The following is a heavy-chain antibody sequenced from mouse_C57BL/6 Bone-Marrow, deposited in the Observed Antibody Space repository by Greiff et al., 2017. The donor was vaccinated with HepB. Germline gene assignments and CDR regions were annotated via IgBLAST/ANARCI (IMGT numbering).Heavy chain of an antibody. CDR1: GYTFTSYW. V-gene: IGHV1-69*01. J-gene: IGHJ4*01. Sequence: VQLQQSGAELVMPGASVKLSCKASGYTFTSYWMHWVKQRPGQGLEWIGEIDPSDSYTNYNQKFKGKSTLTVDKSSSTAYMQLSSLTSEDSAVYYCARGGKFTPMDYWGQGTSVTVSS. CDR2: IDPSDSYT. CDR3: ARGGKFTPMDY.